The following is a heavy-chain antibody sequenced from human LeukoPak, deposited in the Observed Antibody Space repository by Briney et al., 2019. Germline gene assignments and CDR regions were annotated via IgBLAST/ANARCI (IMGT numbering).Heavy chain of an antibody. D-gene: IGHD3-22*01. CDR2: ISSSSSYI. V-gene: IGHV3-21*01. CDR1: GFTFSSYS. J-gene: IGHJ4*02. Sequence: PGGSLRLSCAASGFTFSSYSMNWVRQAPGKGREWGSSISSSSSYIYYADSVKGRFTISRDNAKDSLYLQMNSLRAEDTAVYYCAGGFPQRDYYDRSGYYLFDYWGQGTLVTVSS. CDR3: AGGFPQRDYYDRSGYYLFDY.